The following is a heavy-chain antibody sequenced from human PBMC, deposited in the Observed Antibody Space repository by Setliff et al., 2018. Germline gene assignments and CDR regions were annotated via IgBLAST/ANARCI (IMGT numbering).Heavy chain of an antibody. J-gene: IGHJ5*02. CDR2: INPSGGST. Sequence: ASVKVSCKASGYTFTSYGFSWVRQAPGQGLEWMGWINPSGGSTSYAQKFQGRVTMTRDTSTSTVYMELSSLRSEDTAAYYCATPGQQLVRLDRFDPWGQGTLVTVSS. D-gene: IGHD6-13*01. CDR1: GYTFTSYG. V-gene: IGHV1-46*01. CDR3: ATPGQQLVRLDRFDP.